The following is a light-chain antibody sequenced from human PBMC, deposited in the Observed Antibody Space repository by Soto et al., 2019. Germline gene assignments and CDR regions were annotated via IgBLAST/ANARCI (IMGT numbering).Light chain of an antibody. CDR3: QVWDTKGV. J-gene: IGLJ2*01. Sequence: SYELTQPPSVSVAPGKTARITCGGNNIGSKSVHWYQQKPGQAPLLVIYYDSDRPSGIPERFSGSNSGNTATLTISRVEAGDEADYYCQVWDTKGVFGGGTKLTVL. CDR2: YDS. V-gene: IGLV3-21*04. CDR1: NIGSKS.